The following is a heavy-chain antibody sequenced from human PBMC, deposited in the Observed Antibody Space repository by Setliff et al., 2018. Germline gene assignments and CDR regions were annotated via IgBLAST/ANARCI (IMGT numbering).Heavy chain of an antibody. J-gene: IGHJ6*02. V-gene: IGHV1-18*01. Sequence: ASVKVSCKASGYTFTDFGINWVRQAPGQGLEWMGWISPYTGNTYSAQRFQGRITMTTDTSTDTAYMELRNLRSDDTAIYFCAKEPAVSLTEAVRRTYYDYAMDAWGQGTTVTVSS. D-gene: IGHD3-9*01. CDR1: GYTFTDFG. CDR3: AKEPAVSLTEAVRRTYYDYAMDA. CDR2: ISPYTGNT.